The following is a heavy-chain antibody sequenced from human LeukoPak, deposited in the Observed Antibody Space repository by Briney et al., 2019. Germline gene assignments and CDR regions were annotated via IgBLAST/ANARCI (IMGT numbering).Heavy chain of an antibody. CDR1: GYTFTSYY. J-gene: IGHJ4*02. Sequence: ASVKVSCKASGYTFTSYYMHWVRQAPGQGLEWMGLINPSGGSTSYAQKFQGRVTMTRDTSTSTVYMELSSLRSEDTAVYYCARETTGGATTSQLDYWGQGTLVTVSS. D-gene: IGHD1-26*01. V-gene: IGHV1-46*01. CDR2: INPSGGST. CDR3: ARETTGGATTSQLDY.